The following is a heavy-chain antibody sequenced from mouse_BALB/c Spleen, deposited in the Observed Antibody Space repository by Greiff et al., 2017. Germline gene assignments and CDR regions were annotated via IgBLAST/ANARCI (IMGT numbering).Heavy chain of an antibody. CDR1: GYTFTSYW. D-gene: IGHD2-10*02. CDR3: ARGVWLEGYYAMDY. Sequence: QVQLQQSGAELAKPGASVKMSCKASGYTFTSYWMHWVKQRPGQGLEWIGYINPSTGYTEYNQKFKDKATLTADKSSSTAYMQLSSLTSEDSAVYYCARGVWLEGYYAMDYWGQGTSVTVSS. CDR2: INPSTGYT. V-gene: IGHV1-7*01. J-gene: IGHJ4*01.